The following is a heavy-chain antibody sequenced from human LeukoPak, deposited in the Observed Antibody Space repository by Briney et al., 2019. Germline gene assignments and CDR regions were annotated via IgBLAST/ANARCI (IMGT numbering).Heavy chain of an antibody. CDR3: ARDPFEL. V-gene: IGHV3-7*01. CDR1: GFTLSNHW. D-gene: IGHD1-26*01. Sequence: GGSLRLSCEASGFTLSNHWMTWVRQAPGKGLEWVATIKQGGSDKSYVDSVKGRFTISGDNARNSLYLQMNSLRAEDTAVYYCARDPFELWGQGTLVTVSS. J-gene: IGHJ4*02. CDR2: IKQGGSDK.